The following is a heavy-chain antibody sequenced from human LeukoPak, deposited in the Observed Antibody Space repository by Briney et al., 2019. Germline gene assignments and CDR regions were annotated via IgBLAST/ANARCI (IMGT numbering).Heavy chain of an antibody. CDR1: GYSISSGYY. Sequence: PSETLSLTCTVSGYSISSGYYWGWIRQPPGKGLEWIGSIYHSGSTYYNPSLKSRVTISVDTSKNQFSLKLSSVTAADTAVYYCARAMVTFDYWGQGTLVTVSS. CDR2: IYHSGST. CDR3: ARAMVTFDY. D-gene: IGHD5-18*01. V-gene: IGHV4-38-2*02. J-gene: IGHJ4*02.